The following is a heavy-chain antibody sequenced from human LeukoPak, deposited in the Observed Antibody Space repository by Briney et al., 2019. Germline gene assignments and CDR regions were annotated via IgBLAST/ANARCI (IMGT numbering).Heavy chain of an antibody. J-gene: IGHJ4*02. D-gene: IGHD3-22*01. V-gene: IGHV4-34*01. Sequence: SETLSLTCAVYGGSFSGYYWSWIRQPPGKGLERIGEINHSGSTNYNPSLKSRVTISVDTSKNQFSLKLSSVTAADTAVYYCARGITMIVGNTYFDYWGQGSLVTVSS. CDR2: INHSGST. CDR3: ARGITMIVGNTYFDY. CDR1: GGSFSGYY.